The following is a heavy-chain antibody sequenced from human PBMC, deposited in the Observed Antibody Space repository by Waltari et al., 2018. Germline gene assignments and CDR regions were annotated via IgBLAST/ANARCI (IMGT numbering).Heavy chain of an antibody. D-gene: IGHD3-3*02. V-gene: IGHV4-39*01. CDR2: ISYSGST. J-gene: IGHJ5*02. CDR3: ARFSKSANWIDP. Sequence: LTCTVSGGSISSSSYYWGWIRQPPGKGLEWIGSISYSGSTYYNTSLMSRVTISVDTSKNQFSLKLTSVIAAETAVFYCARFSKSANWIDPWGQGTLVTVSS. CDR1: GGSISSSSYY.